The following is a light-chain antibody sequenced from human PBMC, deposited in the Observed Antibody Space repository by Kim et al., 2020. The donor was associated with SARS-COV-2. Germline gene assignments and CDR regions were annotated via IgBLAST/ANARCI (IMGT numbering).Light chain of an antibody. CDR1: SSDVGVYEY. CDR3: CSYAGRYTWV. V-gene: IGLV2-11*01. J-gene: IGLJ3*02. Sequence: QSALTQPRSLSGSPGQSVTISCTGTSSDVGVYEYVSWYQLHPGKAPKLMIYAVSKRPSGVPDRFSGSKSGNTASLTISGLQAEDEADYYCCSYAGRYTWVFGGGTQLTVL. CDR2: AVS.